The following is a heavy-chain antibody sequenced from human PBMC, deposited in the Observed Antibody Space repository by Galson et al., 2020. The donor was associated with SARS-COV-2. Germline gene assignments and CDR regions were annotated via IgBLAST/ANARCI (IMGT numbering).Heavy chain of an antibody. J-gene: IGHJ4*02. D-gene: IGHD3-22*01. CDR2: ISGSGGST. V-gene: IGHV3-23*01. CDR1: GFTFSSYA. CDR3: AKSGPHYYDSSGYSCFDY. Sequence: GGSLRLSCAASGFTFSSYAMSWVRQAPGKGLEWVSAISGSGGSTYYADSVKGRFTISRDNSKNTLYLQMNSLRAEDTAVYYCAKSGPHYYDSSGYSCFDYWGQGTLVTVSS.